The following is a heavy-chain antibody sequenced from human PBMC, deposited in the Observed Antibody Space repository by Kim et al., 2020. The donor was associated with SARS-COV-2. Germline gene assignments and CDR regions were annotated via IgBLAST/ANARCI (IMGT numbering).Heavy chain of an antibody. Sequence: SVKVSCKASGGTFSSYAISWVRQAPGQGLEWMGGIIPIFGTANYAQKFQGRVTITADESTSTAYMELSSLRSEDTAVYYCARGPPEYYDRGDAFDIWGQGTMVTVSS. J-gene: IGHJ3*02. V-gene: IGHV1-69*13. CDR1: GGTFSSYA. CDR2: IIPIFGTA. CDR3: ARGPPEYYDRGDAFDI. D-gene: IGHD3-22*01.